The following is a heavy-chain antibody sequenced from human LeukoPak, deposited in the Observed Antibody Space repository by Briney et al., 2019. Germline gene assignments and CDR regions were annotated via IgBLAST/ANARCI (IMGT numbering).Heavy chain of an antibody. V-gene: IGHV1-2*06. CDR2: INPNSGGT. D-gene: IGHD1-20*01. CDR3: ARPVLKGYDNCGY. CDR1: GYTFTGYY. J-gene: IGHJ4*02. Sequence: ASVKVSCKASGYTFTGYYMHWVRQAPGQGLEWMGRINPNSGGTNYAQRFQGRVTMTRDTSISTAYMELSRLSSDDTAVYYCARPVLKGYDNCGYWGQGTLVTVSS.